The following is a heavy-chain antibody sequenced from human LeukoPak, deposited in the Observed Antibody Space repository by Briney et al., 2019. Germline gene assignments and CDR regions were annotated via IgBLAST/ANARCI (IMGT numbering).Heavy chain of an antibody. CDR3: ASSGSRAANWFDP. Sequence: SQTLSLTCAVSGGSIRSGGYSWSWIRQPPGKGLEWIGYIYHSGSTYYNPSLKSRVTISVDRSKNQFSLKLSSVTAADTAVYYCASSGSRAANWFDPWGQGTLVTVSS. D-gene: IGHD1-26*01. J-gene: IGHJ5*02. CDR2: IYHSGST. CDR1: GGSIRSGGYS. V-gene: IGHV4-30-2*01.